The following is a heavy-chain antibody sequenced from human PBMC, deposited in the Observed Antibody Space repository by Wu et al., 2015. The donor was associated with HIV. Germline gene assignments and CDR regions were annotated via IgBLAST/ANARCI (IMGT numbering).Heavy chain of an antibody. V-gene: IGHV1-18*01. CDR2: ISARQWLI. J-gene: IGHJ5*02. CDR3: AREIGAYSTLVLDRGPFDKS. D-gene: IGHD4-11*01. CDR1: GYTFTNFG. Sequence: QVQLVQSGAEVKKPGASVKVSCKASGYTFTNFGISWVRQAPGQGLEWMGWISARQWLIQTMQQNLQGRVTVTTDKHPRKHSLHGAEEPENLTTRPLYCAREIGAYSTLVLDRGPFDKSWGKG.